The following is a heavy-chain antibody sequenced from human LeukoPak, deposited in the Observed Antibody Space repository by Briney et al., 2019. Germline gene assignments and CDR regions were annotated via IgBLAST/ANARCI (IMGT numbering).Heavy chain of an antibody. Sequence: ASAKVSCKASGYTFTSYGISWVRQAPGQGLEWMGWISAYNGNTNYAQKLQGRVTMTTDTSTSTAYMELRSLRSDDTAVYYCAQYYYDSSGYYYFDYWGQGTLVTVSS. CDR3: AQYYYDSSGYYYFDY. D-gene: IGHD3-22*01. CDR2: ISAYNGNT. J-gene: IGHJ4*02. V-gene: IGHV1-18*01. CDR1: GYTFTSYG.